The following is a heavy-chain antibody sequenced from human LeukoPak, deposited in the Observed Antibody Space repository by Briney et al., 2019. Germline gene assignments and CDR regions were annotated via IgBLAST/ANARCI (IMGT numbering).Heavy chain of an antibody. V-gene: IGHV3-21*06. J-gene: IGHJ4*02. CDR2: ISSSSSYI. D-gene: IGHD6-19*01. CDR1: GFIFSSYS. Sequence: PGGSLRLSCAASGFIFSSYSMNWVRQAPGKGLDWVSYISSSSSYIYYADSVKGRFTISRDNAKNSLYLQMNSLTVEDTAVYYCARDKSEVAGGGGFDYWGQGTLVTVSS. CDR3: ARDKSEVAGGGGFDY.